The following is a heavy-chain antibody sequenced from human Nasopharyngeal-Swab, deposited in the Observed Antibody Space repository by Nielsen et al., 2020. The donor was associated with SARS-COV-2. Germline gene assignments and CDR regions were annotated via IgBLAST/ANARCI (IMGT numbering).Heavy chain of an antibody. CDR1: GFTFSSYG. D-gene: IGHD3-10*01. J-gene: IGHJ5*02. CDR2: IWYDGSNK. Sequence: GESLKISCVVSGFTFSSYGMHWVRQAPGKGLEWVAVIWYDGSNKYYADSVKGRFTISRDNSKNTLYLQMNSLRAEDTAVYYCASGLYYYGSGSSQNWFDPWGQGTLVTVSS. CDR3: ASGLYYYGSGSSQNWFDP. V-gene: IGHV3-33*08.